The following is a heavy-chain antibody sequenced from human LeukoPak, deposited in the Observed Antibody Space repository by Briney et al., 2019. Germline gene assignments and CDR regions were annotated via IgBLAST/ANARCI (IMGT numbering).Heavy chain of an antibody. CDR2: ISGNDKDK. Sequence: TGGSLRLSCTASGFTFSNWAMGWVRQAPGKGLEWVSSISGNDKDKYYADSVKGRFIISRDNSKNMLYLEMNSLRAEDAAIYYCAKVGTVSGTVDPFDFWGQGTLVTVSS. CDR3: AKVGTVSGTVDPFDF. J-gene: IGHJ4*02. V-gene: IGHV3-23*01. CDR1: GFTFSNWA. D-gene: IGHD1-1*01.